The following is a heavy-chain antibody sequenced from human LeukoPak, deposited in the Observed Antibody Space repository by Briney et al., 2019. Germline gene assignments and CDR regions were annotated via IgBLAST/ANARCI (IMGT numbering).Heavy chain of an antibody. CDR3: AKDYGYSSSWYDY. Sequence: GGSLRLSCEASGFTFDDYGMHWVRQAPGKGLEWASTISWNSASVGYVDSVKGRFTISRDNAKKTLYLQMNSLRPEDTALYYCAKDYGYSSSWYDYWGQGTPVTVSS. J-gene: IGHJ4*02. CDR1: GFTFDDYG. D-gene: IGHD6-13*01. V-gene: IGHV3-9*01. CDR2: ISWNSASV.